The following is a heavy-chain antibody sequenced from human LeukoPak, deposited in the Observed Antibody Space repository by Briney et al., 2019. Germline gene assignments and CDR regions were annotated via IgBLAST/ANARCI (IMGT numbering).Heavy chain of an antibody. Sequence: SETLSLTCAVSGGSISSSYWWSWVRQTPGKGLEWIGEIYHNGNTNYNPSLKSRVSISLDKSSSQFSLKVSSVTAADTAVYYCARRRYSYACLDDPWGQGTLVTVSS. CDR2: IYHNGNT. J-gene: IGHJ5*02. V-gene: IGHV4-4*02. CDR3: ARRRYSYACLDDP. CDR1: GGSISSSYW. D-gene: IGHD3-16*01.